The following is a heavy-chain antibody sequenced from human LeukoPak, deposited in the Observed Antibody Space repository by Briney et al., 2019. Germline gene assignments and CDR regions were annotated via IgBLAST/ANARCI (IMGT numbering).Heavy chain of an antibody. Sequence: ASVKVSCKASGYTFTGYYMHWVRQAPGQGLEWMGWVNPNSGGTNFAPKFQGRVTMTRDTSISTAYMELSRLRSDDTAVYYCARDSEVATMVRGGVHWFDPWGQGTLVTVSS. CDR3: ARDSEVATMVRGGVHWFDP. CDR1: GYTFTGYY. J-gene: IGHJ5*02. V-gene: IGHV1-2*02. D-gene: IGHD3-10*01. CDR2: VNPNSGGT.